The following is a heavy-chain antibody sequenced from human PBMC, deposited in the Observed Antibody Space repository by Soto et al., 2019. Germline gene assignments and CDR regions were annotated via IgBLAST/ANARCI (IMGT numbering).Heavy chain of an antibody. CDR1: GFTFSSYA. V-gene: IGHV3-64*01. CDR3: ARIGYCSSTSCHNFDY. CDR2: ISSNGGST. D-gene: IGHD2-2*01. J-gene: IGHJ4*02. Sequence: EVQLVESGGGLVQPGGSLRLSCAVSGFTFSSYAMHWVRQAPGKGLEYVSAISSNGGSTYYANSVKGRFTISRDNSKNTVYLKMGSLRAEDMAVYYCARIGYCSSTSCHNFDYWGQGTLVTVSS.